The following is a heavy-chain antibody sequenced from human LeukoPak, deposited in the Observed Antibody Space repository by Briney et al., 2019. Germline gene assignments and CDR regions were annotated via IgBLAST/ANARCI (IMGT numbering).Heavy chain of an antibody. CDR2: INPNSGGT. CDR3: ARGFHAEYFQH. Sequence: ASVKVSCKASGGTFSSYAISWVRQAPGQGLEWMGWINPNSGGTNYAQKFQGRVTMTRDTSISTAYMELSRLRSDDTAVYYCARGFHAEYFQHWGQGTLVTVSS. V-gene: IGHV1-2*02. CDR1: GGTFSSYA. J-gene: IGHJ1*01. D-gene: IGHD2-21*01.